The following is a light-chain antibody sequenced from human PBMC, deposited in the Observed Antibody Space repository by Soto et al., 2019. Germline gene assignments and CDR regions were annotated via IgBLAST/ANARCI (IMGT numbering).Light chain of an antibody. CDR2: AAS. Sequence: DIVLTQSPATLSFFPEERATLSCRASQSINTYLAWYQQRPGQAPRLLMSAASNRATGIPARFSGSGSGTDFTLTISSLEPEDFAVYYCQHRSKFGGGTKVEIK. V-gene: IGKV3-11*01. J-gene: IGKJ4*02. CDR3: QHRSK. CDR1: QSINTY.